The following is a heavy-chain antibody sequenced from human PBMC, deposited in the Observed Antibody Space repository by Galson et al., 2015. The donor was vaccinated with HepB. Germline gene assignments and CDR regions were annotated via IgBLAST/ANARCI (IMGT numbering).Heavy chain of an antibody. CDR1: GFMFSSFG. CDR2: ISGTGEST. Sequence: SLRLSCATSGFMFSSFGMSWVRKTPGKGLEWISTISGTGESTYYADSVKGRFTVSRDNSKSTLFLQMSSLRADDTGVYFCAKEGFCGRDCNPGLFNSWGQGTRVTVSS. D-gene: IGHD2-21*02. V-gene: IGHV3-23*01. CDR3: AKEGFCGRDCNPGLFNS. J-gene: IGHJ4*02.